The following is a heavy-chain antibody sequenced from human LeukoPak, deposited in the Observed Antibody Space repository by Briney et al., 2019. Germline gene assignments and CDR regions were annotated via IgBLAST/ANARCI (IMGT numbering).Heavy chain of an antibody. CDR1: GFTVSSNY. J-gene: IGHJ6*04. CDR2: IYSGGST. D-gene: IGHD6-19*01. CDR3: ASFRRGIAVAPPRSGYYYYGMDV. V-gene: IGHV3-53*01. Sequence: GGSLRLSCAASGFTVSSNYMSWVRQAPGKGLEWVSVIYSGGSTYYADSVKGRFTISRDNSKNTLYLQMNSLRAEDTAVYYCASFRRGIAVAPPRSGYYYYGMDVWGKGTTVTVSS.